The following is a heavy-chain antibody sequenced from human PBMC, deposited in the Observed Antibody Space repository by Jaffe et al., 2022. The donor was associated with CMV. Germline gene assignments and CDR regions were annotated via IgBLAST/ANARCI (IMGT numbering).Heavy chain of an antibody. CDR2: INAGNGNT. CDR3: ARARTDRGYYFDY. D-gene: IGHD3-22*01. CDR1: GYTFTSYA. J-gene: IGHJ4*02. V-gene: IGHV1-3*01. Sequence: QVQLVQSGAEVKKPGASVKVSCKASGYTFTSYAMHWVRQAPGQRLEWMGWINAGNGNTKYSQKFQGRVTITRDTSASTAYMELSSLRSEDTAVYYCARARTDRGYYFDYWGQGTLVTVSS.